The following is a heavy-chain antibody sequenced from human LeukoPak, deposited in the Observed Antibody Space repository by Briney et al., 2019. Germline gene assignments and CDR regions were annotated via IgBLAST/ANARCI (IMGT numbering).Heavy chain of an antibody. CDR1: GFTVSSNY. CDR2: ISGSGGST. V-gene: IGHV3-23*01. D-gene: IGHD5-24*01. J-gene: IGHJ4*02. Sequence: GGSLRLSCAASGFTVSSNYMSWVRQAPGKGLEWVSAISGSGGSTYYADSVKGRFTISRDNSKNTLCLQMNSLRAEDTAVYYCAKVGMVATILNYFDYWGQGTLVTVSS. CDR3: AKVGMVATILNYFDY.